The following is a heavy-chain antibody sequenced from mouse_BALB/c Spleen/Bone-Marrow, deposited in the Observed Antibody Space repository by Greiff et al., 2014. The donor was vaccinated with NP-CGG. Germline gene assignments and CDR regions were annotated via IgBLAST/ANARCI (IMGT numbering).Heavy chain of an antibody. CDR1: GYTFTSYY. CDR3: TTSRGYNWFAY. CDR2: INPSNGGS. D-gene: IGHD2-2*01. V-gene: IGHV1S81*02. J-gene: IGHJ3*01. Sequence: VKLVESGAELVKPGASVKLSCKASGYTFTSYYMYWVKQRPGQGLEWIGEINPSNGGSDFNGKFKIKATLTVDKSSSTAYMQLSSLTSEDSAVYYCTTSRGYNWFAYWGQGTLVTVSA.